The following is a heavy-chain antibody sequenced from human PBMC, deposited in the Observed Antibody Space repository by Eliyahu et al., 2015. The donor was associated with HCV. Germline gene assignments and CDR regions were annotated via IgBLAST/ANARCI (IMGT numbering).Heavy chain of an antibody. J-gene: IGHJ4*02. CDR2: ITSSGGTK. V-gene: IGHV3-48*01. Sequence: EVQLVESGGGSVQPGGSLXLSCAASGFPFIGYSMHXVRQAPGKGLEWVSYITSSGGTKTYADSVKGRFTISRDNAGNSLYLQMNSLKAEDTAVYYCAKSSGTYYGVDYWGQGTLVTVSS. CDR1: GFPFIGYS. D-gene: IGHD1-26*01. CDR3: AKSSGTYYGVDY.